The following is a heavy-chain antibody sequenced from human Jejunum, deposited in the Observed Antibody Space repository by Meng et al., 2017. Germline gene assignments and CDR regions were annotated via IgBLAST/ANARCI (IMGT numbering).Heavy chain of an antibody. D-gene: IGHD7-27*01. Sequence: NVSCKGSGYSFPNYWIGWVRLMPGKGLEWMGIIYPEGSNTIYSPSLEGQVTISVDNSTSTAYLQWSSLEASDTAMYYCARHGVWGCRDDKCYTSFYYYGMDVWGQGTRVTVSS. J-gene: IGHJ6*02. V-gene: IGHV5-51*01. CDR2: IYPEGSNT. CDR1: GYSFPNYW. CDR3: ARHGVWGCRDDKCYTSFYYYGMDV.